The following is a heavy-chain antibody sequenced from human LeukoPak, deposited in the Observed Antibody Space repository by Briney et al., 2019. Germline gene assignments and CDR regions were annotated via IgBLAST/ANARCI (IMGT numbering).Heavy chain of an antibody. CDR1: GFTFSSHW. CDR2: INRDGSST. D-gene: IGHD1-26*01. CDR3: AREIVGAREFDY. V-gene: IGHV3-74*01. Sequence: QTGGSLRLSCAASGFTFSSHWMHWVCQAPGKGLVWVSRINRDGSSTSYADSVKGRLTISRDNAKNTLYLQMNSLRAEDTAVYYCAREIVGAREFDYWGQGTLVTVSS. J-gene: IGHJ4*02.